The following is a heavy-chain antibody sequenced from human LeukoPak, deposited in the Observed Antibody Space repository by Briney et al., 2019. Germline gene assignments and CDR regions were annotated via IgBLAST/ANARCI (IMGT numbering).Heavy chain of an antibody. J-gene: IGHJ5*01. CDR2: ISGSGGST. D-gene: IGHD3-3*01. V-gene: IGHV3-23*01. CDR3: ANPDFWSGYFRADSNSFDS. Sequence: GGSLRLSCAASGFTFSSYWMSWVRQAPGKGLEWVSAISGSGGSTYYADSVKGRFTISRDNSKNTLYLQMNSLRAEDTAVYYCANPDFWSGYFRADSNSFDSWGQGTLVTVSS. CDR1: GFTFSSYW.